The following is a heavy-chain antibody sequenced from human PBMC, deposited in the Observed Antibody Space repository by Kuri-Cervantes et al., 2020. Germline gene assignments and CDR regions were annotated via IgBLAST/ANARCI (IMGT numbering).Heavy chain of an antibody. CDR1: GFTFSNYG. CDR3: AKETDSGSYHDY. V-gene: IGHV3-30*02. D-gene: IGHD1-26*01. J-gene: IGHJ4*02. CDR2: IRYDGSNE. Sequence: GESLKISCTASGFTFSNYGMHWVRQAPGKGLEWVAFIRYDGSNEYYADSVKGRSTISRDNSKNTLYLQMNSLRAEDTAVYFCAKETDSGSYHDYWGQGTLVTVSS.